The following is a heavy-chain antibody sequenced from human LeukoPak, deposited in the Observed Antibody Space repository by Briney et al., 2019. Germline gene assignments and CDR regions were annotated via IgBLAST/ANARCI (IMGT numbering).Heavy chain of an antibody. V-gene: IGHV4-59*01. D-gene: IGHD5-18*01. CDR1: GGSISSYY. Sequence: SETLSLTCTVSGGSISSYYWSWIRQPPGKGLEWIGYIYYSGSTNYNPSLKSRVTISVDTSKNQFSLKLSSVTAADTAVYYCARDKEGSYGYFDYWGQGTLVTVPS. CDR2: IYYSGST. J-gene: IGHJ4*02. CDR3: ARDKEGSYGYFDY.